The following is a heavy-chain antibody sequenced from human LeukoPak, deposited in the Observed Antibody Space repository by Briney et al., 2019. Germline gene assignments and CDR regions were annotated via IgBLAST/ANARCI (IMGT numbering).Heavy chain of an antibody. CDR1: GFTFSSYG. J-gene: IGHJ4*02. D-gene: IGHD2-15*01. Sequence: GGSLRLSCAASGFTFSSYGMHWVRQAPGKGPEWVAVIWYDGSNIYYADSVKGRFTISRDNSKNTLYLQMDSLRAEDTAVYYCARDRGRGSSHNDYWGQGILVTVSS. V-gene: IGHV3-33*01. CDR2: IWYDGSNI. CDR3: ARDRGRGSSHNDY.